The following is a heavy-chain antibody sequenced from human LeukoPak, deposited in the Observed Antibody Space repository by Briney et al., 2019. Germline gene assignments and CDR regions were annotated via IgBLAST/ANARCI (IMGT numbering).Heavy chain of an antibody. V-gene: IGHV3-23*01. CDR1: GFTFSSYA. D-gene: IGHD3-10*01. CDR2: ISGSGSST. J-gene: IGHJ4*02. Sequence: PGGSLRLSCAASGFTFSSYAMSWVRQAPGKGLEWVSGISGSGSSTYYADSAKGRFTFSRDNSKNTLYLQMNSLRAEDTAVYYCAKDGGVREKTLSWYYFDYWGQGTLVTVSS. CDR3: AKDGGVREKTLSWYYFDY.